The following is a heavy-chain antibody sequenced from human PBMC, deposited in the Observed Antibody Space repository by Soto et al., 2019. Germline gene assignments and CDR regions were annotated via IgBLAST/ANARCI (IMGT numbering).Heavy chain of an antibody. Sequence: LSCAASGFTFSSYAMSWVLQAPGKGLEWVSAISGSGGSTYYADSVKGRFTISRDNSKNTLYLQMNSLRAEDTAVYYCAKGPTPYYYDSSGYYPYYFDYWGQGTLVTVSS. CDR3: AKGPTPYYYDSSGYYPYYFDY. V-gene: IGHV3-23*01. J-gene: IGHJ4*02. CDR2: ISGSGGST. D-gene: IGHD3-22*01. CDR1: GFTFSSYA.